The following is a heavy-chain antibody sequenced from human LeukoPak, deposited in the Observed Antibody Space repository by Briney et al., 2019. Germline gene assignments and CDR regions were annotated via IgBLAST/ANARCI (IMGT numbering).Heavy chain of an antibody. D-gene: IGHD1-26*01. V-gene: IGHV3-21*01. CDR1: GFTFTTSS. Sequence: GGSLRLSCAASGFTFTTSSMNWVRQAPGKGLEWVSSISSSSIYIYYADSVKGRFTISRDNAKNSLYLQMTSLRADDTAVYYCASGRGSYSPDYWGQGTLVTVSS. J-gene: IGHJ4*02. CDR3: ASGRGSYSPDY. CDR2: ISSSSIYI.